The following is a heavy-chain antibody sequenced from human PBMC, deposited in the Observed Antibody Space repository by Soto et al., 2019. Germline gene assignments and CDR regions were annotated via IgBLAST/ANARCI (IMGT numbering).Heavy chain of an antibody. CDR3: ASSDCTNGVCYDGALDI. CDR1: GFTFSSYS. CDR2: ISSSSSYI. Sequence: GGSLRLSCAASGFTFSSYSMNWVRQAPGKGLEWVSSISSSSSYIYYADSAKGRFTISRDNAKNSLYLQMNSLRAKDAAVYYCASSDCTNGVCYDGALDIWGQGTMVT. D-gene: IGHD2-8*01. V-gene: IGHV3-21*01. J-gene: IGHJ3*02.